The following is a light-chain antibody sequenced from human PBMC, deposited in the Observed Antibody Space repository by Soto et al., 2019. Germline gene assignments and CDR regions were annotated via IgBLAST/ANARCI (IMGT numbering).Light chain of an antibody. CDR3: QQYNNLPLWT. V-gene: IGKV3-15*01. CDR1: QSVSSN. CDR2: GAS. J-gene: IGKJ1*01. Sequence: EIVMTQSPATLSVSPGERATLSCRASQSVSSNLAWYQQKPGQAPRLLIYGASTRATGIPARFSGSGSGTEFTLTISSLQSEDFAVYYWQQYNNLPLWTFGQGTKVEIK.